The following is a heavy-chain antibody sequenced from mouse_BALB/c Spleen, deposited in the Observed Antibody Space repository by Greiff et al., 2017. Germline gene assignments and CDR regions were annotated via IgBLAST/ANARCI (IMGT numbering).Heavy chain of an antibody. D-gene: IGHD2-14*01. Sequence: VMLVESGPGLVAPSQSLSITCTVSGFSLTGYGVNWVRQPPGKGLEWLGMIWGDGSTDYNSALKSRLSISKDNSKSQVFLKMNSLQTDDTARYFCSREGNRYDGEFAYRGQGTLVTVSA. V-gene: IGHV2-6-7*01. CDR2: IWGDGST. J-gene: IGHJ3*01. CDR1: GFSLTGYG. CDR3: SREGNRYDGEFAY.